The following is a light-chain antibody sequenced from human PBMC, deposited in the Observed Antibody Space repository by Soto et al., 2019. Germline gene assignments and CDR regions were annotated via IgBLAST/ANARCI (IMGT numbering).Light chain of an antibody. V-gene: IGKV3-15*01. CDR2: GAS. CDR3: QQYQNWPHLT. CDR1: QSVSRN. J-gene: IGKJ4*01. Sequence: EIVMTQSPATLSVSPGERATLSCRASQSVSRNLAWYQQKPGQAPRLLIYGASTRDTAIPARFSGSGSGTEFTLTISSLQSEDFAVYYCQQYQNWPHLTFGGGTKVEIK.